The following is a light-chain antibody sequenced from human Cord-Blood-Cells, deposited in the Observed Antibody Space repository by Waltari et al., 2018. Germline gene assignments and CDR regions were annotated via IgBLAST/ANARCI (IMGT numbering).Light chain of an antibody. CDR1: SSDVGGYNY. Sequence: QSALTPPRSVSGSPGQSVTISCTGTSSDVGGYNYVSWYQQHPGKAPKLMIYDVSKRPSGGPDRFSGSTSGNTASLTISGLQAEDEADYYCCSYAGSYNVVFGGGTKLTVL. CDR2: DVS. V-gene: IGLV2-11*01. CDR3: CSYAGSYNVV. J-gene: IGLJ2*01.